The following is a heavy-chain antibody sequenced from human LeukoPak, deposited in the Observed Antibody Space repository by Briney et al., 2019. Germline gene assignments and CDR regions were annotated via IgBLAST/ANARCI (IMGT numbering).Heavy chain of an antibody. J-gene: IGHJ4*02. D-gene: IGHD3-10*01. V-gene: IGHV3-23*01. CDR1: GFTFSSYA. CDR2: ISGSGGST. Sequence: GGSLRLSCAASGFTFSSYAMSWVRQAPGKGLEWVSVISGSGGSTYYADSVQGRFTISRDNSKNTLYLQMNSLRAEDTAVYYCARDLGTYYYGSGSYYNGGDFDYWGQGTLVTVFS. CDR3: ARDLGTYYYGSGSYYNGGDFDY.